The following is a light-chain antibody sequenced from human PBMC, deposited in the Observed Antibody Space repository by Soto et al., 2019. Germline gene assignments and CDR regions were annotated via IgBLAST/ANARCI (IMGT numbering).Light chain of an antibody. J-gene: IGKJ4*01. CDR3: QQLNSYPLT. V-gene: IGKV1-5*01. CDR2: GAS. Sequence: DIQLTQSPPTLSASVGDRVTITCRASQSIRYYLAWYQQMPGKAPKLLIYGASSLQSGVPSRFSGSGSGTEFTLTISSLQPDDFATYYCQQLNSYPLTFGGGTKVAIK. CDR1: QSIRYY.